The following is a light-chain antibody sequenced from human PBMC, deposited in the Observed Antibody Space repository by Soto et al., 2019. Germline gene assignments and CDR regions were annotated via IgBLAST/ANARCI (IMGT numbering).Light chain of an antibody. J-gene: IGKJ1*01. CDR1: QTISSW. Sequence: DIQMTEVPSTRSGLVGDRGTITCRVSQTISSWLAWYQQKPGKAPKLLIYKASTLKSGVPARFSGSGSGTEFTLTISISHSHDFAGYYYQHHNSETTSTFGQGTKVDIK. V-gene: IGKV1-5*03. CDR2: KAS. CDR3: QHHNSETTST.